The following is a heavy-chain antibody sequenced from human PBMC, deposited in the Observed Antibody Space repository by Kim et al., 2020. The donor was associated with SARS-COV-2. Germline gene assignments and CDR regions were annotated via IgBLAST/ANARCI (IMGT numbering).Heavy chain of an antibody. V-gene: IGHV4-34*01. D-gene: IGHD1-26*01. CDR3: ARSGSYKLFDY. J-gene: IGHJ4*02. Sequence: TNYNPSLKSRVTISVDTSKNQFSLKLSSVTAADTAVYYCARSGSYKLFDYWGQGTLVTVSS. CDR2: T.